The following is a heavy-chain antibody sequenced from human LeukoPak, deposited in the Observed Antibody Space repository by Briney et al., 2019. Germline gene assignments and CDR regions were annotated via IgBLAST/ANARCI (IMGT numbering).Heavy chain of an antibody. V-gene: IGHV4-34*01. CDR1: GGSFSGYY. CDR3: ARGFRRVDY. J-gene: IGHJ4*02. Sequence: SETLSLTCAVYGGSFSGYYWSWIRQPPGKGLEWIGEINHSGSTNYNPSLKSRVTISVDTSKNQFSLKLSSVTAADKAVYYCARGFRRVDYWGQGTLVTVSS. CDR2: INHSGST.